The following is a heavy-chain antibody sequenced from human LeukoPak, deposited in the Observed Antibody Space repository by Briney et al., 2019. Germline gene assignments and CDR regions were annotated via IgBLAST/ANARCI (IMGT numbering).Heavy chain of an antibody. D-gene: IGHD3-16*01. CDR2: ISSSSSTI. V-gene: IGHV3-48*01. CDR3: AGGARYYFDY. J-gene: IGHJ4*02. Sequence: GGSLRLSCAASGFTFSSYGMSWVRQAPGKGLEWVSYISSSSSTIYYADSVKGRFTISRDNAKNSLYLQMNSLRAEDTAVYYCAGGARYYFDYWGQGTLVTVSS. CDR1: GFTFSSYG.